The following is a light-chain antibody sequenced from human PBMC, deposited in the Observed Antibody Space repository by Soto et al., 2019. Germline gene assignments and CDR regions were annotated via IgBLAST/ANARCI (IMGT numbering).Light chain of an antibody. CDR1: QSVSSSY. CDR2: GAS. V-gene: IGKV3-20*01. Sequence: ELVLTESRGNLSLSPGERATLSCRGSQSVSSSYLAWYQQKPGQAPRLLIYGASSRATGIPDRFSGSGSGTDFTLTISRLEPEDVAVYYCQQYNDWTLTFGGGTKVDIK. J-gene: IGKJ4*01. CDR3: QQYNDWTLT.